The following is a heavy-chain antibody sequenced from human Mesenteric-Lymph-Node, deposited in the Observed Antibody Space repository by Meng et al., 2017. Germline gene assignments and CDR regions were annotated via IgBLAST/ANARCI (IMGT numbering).Heavy chain of an antibody. CDR2: IYYSGST. CDR3: ARGPTLKYFDY. D-gene: IGHD2/OR15-2a*01. Sequence: SETLSLTCTVSGGSISSYYWSWIRQPPGKGLEWIGYIYYSGSTYYSPSLKSRVTISVDTSKNQFSLKLSSVTAADTAVYYCARGPTLKYFDYWGQGTLVTVSS. V-gene: IGHV4-59*12. CDR1: GGSISSYY. J-gene: IGHJ4*02.